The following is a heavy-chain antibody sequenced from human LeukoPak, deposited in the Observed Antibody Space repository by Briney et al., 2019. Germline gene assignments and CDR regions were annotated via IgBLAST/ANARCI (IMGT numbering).Heavy chain of an antibody. CDR3: AREGRSSSKDYPNWFDP. CDR1: GGSFSGYY. V-gene: IGHV4-34*01. D-gene: IGHD6-13*01. J-gene: IGHJ5*02. Sequence: SETLSLTCAVYGGSFSGYYWSWIRQPPGKGLEWIGEINHSGSTNYNPSLKSRVTISVDTSKNQFSLKLSSVTAADTAVYYCAREGRSSSKDYPNWFDPWGQGTLVTVSS. CDR2: INHSGST.